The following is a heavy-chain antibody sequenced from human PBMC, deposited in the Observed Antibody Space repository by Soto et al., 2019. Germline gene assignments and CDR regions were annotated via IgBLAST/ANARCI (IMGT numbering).Heavy chain of an antibody. D-gene: IGHD3-22*01. CDR3: ARLDYYDSSGYQTFFDY. CDR1: GGSVSSGSYY. J-gene: IGHJ4*02. Sequence: SETLSLTCTVSGGSVSSGSYYWSWIRQPPGKGLEWIGYIYYSGSTNYNPSLKSRVTISVDTSKNQFSLKLSSVTAADTAVYYCARLDYYDSSGYQTFFDYWGQGTLVTVSS. V-gene: IGHV4-61*01. CDR2: IYYSGST.